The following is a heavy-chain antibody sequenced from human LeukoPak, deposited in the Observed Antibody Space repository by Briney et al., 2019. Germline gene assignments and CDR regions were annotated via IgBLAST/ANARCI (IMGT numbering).Heavy chain of an antibody. J-gene: IGHJ4*02. D-gene: IGHD5-24*01. CDR1: GVSISSSSYY. CDR2: IYYSGST. CDR3: ARGGSMATGTPVFDY. V-gene: IGHV4-61*01. Sequence: SETLSLTCTVSGVSISSSSYYWSWIRQPPGKGLEWIGYIYYSGSTNYNPSLKSRVTISVDTSKNQFSLKLSSVTAADTAVYYCARGGSMATGTPVFDYWGQGTLVTVSS.